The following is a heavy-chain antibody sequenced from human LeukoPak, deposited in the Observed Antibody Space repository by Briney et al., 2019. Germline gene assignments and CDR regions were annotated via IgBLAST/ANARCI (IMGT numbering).Heavy chain of an antibody. CDR2: IIPILGIA. CDR3: ARDLTTVTTPSGNY. J-gene: IGHJ4*02. V-gene: IGHV1-69*04. Sequence: SVKVSCKASGYTFTSYDINWVRQAPGQGLEWMGRIIPILGIANYAQKFQGRVTITADKSTSTAYMELSSLRSEDTAVYYCARDLTTVTTPSGNYWGQGTLVTVSS. D-gene: IGHD4-17*01. CDR1: GYTFTSYD.